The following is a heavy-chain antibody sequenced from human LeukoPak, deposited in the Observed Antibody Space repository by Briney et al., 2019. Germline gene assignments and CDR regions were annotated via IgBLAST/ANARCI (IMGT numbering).Heavy chain of an antibody. CDR2: IYHSGST. CDR3: ARGYSSSWPNAFDY. D-gene: IGHD6-13*01. Sequence: SETLSLTCAVSGGSISSGGYSWSWIRQPPGKGLEWIGYIYHSGSTYYNPSLESRVTISVDTSKNQFSLKLSSVTAADTAVYYCARGYSSSWPNAFDYWGQGTLVTVSS. CDR1: GGSISSGGYS. V-gene: IGHV4-30-2*01. J-gene: IGHJ4*02.